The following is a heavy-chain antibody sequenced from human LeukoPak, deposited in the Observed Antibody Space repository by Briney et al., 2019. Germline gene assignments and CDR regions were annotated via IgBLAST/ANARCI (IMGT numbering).Heavy chain of an antibody. CDR1: GYTLTELS. CDR2: FDPEDGET. Sequence: GASVKVSCKVSGYTLTELSMHWVRQAPGKGLEWMGGFDPEDGETIYAQKFQGRVTMTEHTSTDTAYMALSSLRSEDPAVYYCASSGRYDFWSGYYYYGMDVWGQGTTVTVSS. V-gene: IGHV1-24*01. CDR3: ASSGRYDFWSGYYYYGMDV. D-gene: IGHD3-3*01. J-gene: IGHJ6*02.